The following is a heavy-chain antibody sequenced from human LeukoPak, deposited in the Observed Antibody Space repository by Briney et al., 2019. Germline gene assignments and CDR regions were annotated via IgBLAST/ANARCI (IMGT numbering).Heavy chain of an antibody. J-gene: IGHJ4*02. D-gene: IGHD3-22*01. CDR2: ISSNGGTT. V-gene: IGHV3-23*01. Sequence: GGSLRLSCAASGFTLIHYAMSWVRQAPGKGPEWVSGISSNGGTTYYADSVKGRFTVSRANSKNTLYLQMNSLRAEDTAVYYCAKDPQYYYNSGGYYFDYFDSWGQGTLVAVSS. CDR1: GFTLIHYA. CDR3: AKDPQYYYNSGGYYFDYFDS.